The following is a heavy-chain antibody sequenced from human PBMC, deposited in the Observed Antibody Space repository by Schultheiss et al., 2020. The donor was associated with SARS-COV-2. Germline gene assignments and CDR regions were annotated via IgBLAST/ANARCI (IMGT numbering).Heavy chain of an antibody. V-gene: IGHV4-39*01. CDR2: IYYSGST. Sequence: SETLSLTCTVSGGSISSSSYYWGWIRQPPGKGLEWIGSIYYSGSTYYNPSLKSRVTISVDTSKNQFSLKLSSVTAADTAVYYCARHVLAVAGTYFDYWGQGTLVTVSS. J-gene: IGHJ4*02. CDR3: ARHVLAVAGTYFDY. CDR1: GGSISSSSYY. D-gene: IGHD6-19*01.